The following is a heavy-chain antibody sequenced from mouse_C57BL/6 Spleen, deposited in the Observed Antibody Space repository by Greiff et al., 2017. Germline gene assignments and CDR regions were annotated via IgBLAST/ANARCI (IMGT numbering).Heavy chain of an antibody. CDR2: IHPNSGST. Sequence: QVQLQQPGAELVKPGASVKLSCKASGYTFTSYWMHWVKQRTGQGLEWIGMIHPNSGSTNYNAKFQSKDTLTVDQSSSTAYMQLSSLTSEDSAVYYCARSPLITTVVARGFDYWGQGTTLTVSS. V-gene: IGHV1-64*01. CDR3: ARSPLITTVVARGFDY. D-gene: IGHD1-1*01. J-gene: IGHJ2*01. CDR1: GYTFTSYW.